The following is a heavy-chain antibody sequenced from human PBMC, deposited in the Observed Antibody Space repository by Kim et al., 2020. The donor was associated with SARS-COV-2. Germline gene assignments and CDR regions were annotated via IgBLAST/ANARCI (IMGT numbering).Heavy chain of an antibody. CDR1: GFSFSSYG. J-gene: IGHJ3*01. CDR2: ISYDGSDK. CDR3: SRGPVPPKEFGFCDA. D-gene: IGHD3-10*01. V-gene: IGHV3-33*01. Sequence: GGSLRLSCAASGFSFSSYGMHWVRQAPGKGLEWVAFISYDGSDKSYADSVKVRFTISSDNSNNTLSLQTNSQRVENTAAFYCSRGPVPPKEFGFCDA.